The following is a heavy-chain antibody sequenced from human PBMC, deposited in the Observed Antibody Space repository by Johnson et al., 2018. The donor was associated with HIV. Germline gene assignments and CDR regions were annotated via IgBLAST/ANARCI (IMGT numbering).Heavy chain of an antibody. J-gene: IGHJ3*02. CDR2: IYSGDNT. V-gene: IGHV3-66*01. CDR1: GISVTRNY. CDR3: ARGIQPDAFDI. Sequence: VQLVESGGGLVQPGGSLRLSCAGSGISVTRNYMSWVRQAPGKGLEWVSLIYSGDNTKYADSVKGRFTISRDNSKNTLYVQMNSLRAEDTAVYYCARGIQPDAFDIWGQGTMVTVSS. D-gene: IGHD2-2*01.